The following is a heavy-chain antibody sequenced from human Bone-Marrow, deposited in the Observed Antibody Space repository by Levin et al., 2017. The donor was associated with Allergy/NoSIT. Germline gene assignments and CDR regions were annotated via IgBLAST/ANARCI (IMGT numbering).Heavy chain of an antibody. D-gene: IGHD3-10*01. Sequence: PGGSLRLSCKGSGYSFTSYWIGWVRQMPGKGLEWMGIIYPGDSDTRYSPSFQGQVTISADKSISTAYLQWSSLKASDTAMYYCARGGEYGSGNEGYRFDPWGQGTLVTVSS. V-gene: IGHV5-51*01. J-gene: IGHJ5*02. CDR1: GYSFTSYW. CDR3: ARGGEYGSGNEGYRFDP. CDR2: IYPGDSDT.